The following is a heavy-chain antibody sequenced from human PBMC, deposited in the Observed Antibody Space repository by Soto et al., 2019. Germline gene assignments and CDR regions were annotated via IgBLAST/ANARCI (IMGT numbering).Heavy chain of an antibody. CDR3: ARWPPVAGISGFDP. D-gene: IGHD6-19*01. V-gene: IGHV3-74*01. CDR1: GFTFSSYW. CDR2: INGDGSYI. Sequence: HPGGSLRLSCAASGFTFSSYWMHWVRQAPGKGLVWVARINGDGSYIDYADSVKGRFTISRDNAKSTLYLQMNSLRAEDTALYYCARWPPVAGISGFDPWGQGTLVTVSS. J-gene: IGHJ5*02.